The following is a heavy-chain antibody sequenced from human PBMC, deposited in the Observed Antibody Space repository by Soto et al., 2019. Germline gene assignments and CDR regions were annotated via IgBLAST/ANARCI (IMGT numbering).Heavy chain of an antibody. D-gene: IGHD2-2*01. J-gene: IGHJ4*02. Sequence: PSETLSLTCTVSGGSISIGDYYLSWIRQPPGKGLEWIGYIYYSGNTYYNPSLKSRVTISVDTSKNQFSLKLSSVTAADTAVYYCARGGVYHEFDYWGQGTLVTVSS. CDR3: ARGGVYHEFDY. V-gene: IGHV4-30-4*01. CDR1: GGSISIGDYY. CDR2: IYYSGNT.